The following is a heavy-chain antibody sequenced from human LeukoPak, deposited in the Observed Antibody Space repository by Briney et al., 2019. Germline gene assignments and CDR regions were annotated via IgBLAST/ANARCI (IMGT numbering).Heavy chain of an antibody. D-gene: IGHD7-27*01. CDR1: GFTFSSYT. CDR3: AKDGGLWVSAHWGDS. CDR2: ITTGGPNT. J-gene: IGHJ4*02. V-gene: IGHV3-23*01. Sequence: GGSLRLSCTASGFTFSSYTMSWVRQAPGKGLKWVSTITTGGPNTYYADSVKGRFTVSRDDSKNTLYLQMNSLRAEDTAVYYCAKDGGLWVSAHWGDSWGRGTLVTVS.